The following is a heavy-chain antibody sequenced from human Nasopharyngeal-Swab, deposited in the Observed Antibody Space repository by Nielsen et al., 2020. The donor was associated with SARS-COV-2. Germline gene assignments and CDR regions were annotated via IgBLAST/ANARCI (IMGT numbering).Heavy chain of an antibody. V-gene: IGHV3-23*01. Sequence: GGSLRLSCAASGFVFSTYAMSWVRQAPGKGLEWVPAISANGDITNYADSVKGRFIISRDNSKNSLYLQLNSLRAEDTAVYYCAKDIYSFGPYFDYWGQGTVVTVSS. CDR2: ISANGDIT. CDR1: GFVFSTYA. J-gene: IGHJ4*02. CDR3: AKDIYSFGPYFDY. D-gene: IGHD5-18*01.